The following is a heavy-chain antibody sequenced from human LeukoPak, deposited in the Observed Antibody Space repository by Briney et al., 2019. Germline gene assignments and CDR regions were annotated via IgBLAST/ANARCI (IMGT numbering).Heavy chain of an antibody. CDR2: IIPIFGVA. V-gene: IGHV1-69*05. J-gene: IGHJ4*02. CDR1: GGTFSSYA. D-gene: IGHD3-22*01. CDR3: ARGEETREYYDNIGYFDY. Sequence: SVKVSCKASGGTFSSYAISWVRQAPGQGLEWMGRIIPIFGVANYAQKFQGRVTITTDESTSTAYMELSSLRSEDTAIYYCARGEETREYYDNIGYFDYWGQGTLVTVSS.